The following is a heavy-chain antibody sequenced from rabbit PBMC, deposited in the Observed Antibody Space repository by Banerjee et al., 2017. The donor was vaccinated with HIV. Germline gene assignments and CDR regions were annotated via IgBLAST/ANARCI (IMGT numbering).Heavy chain of an antibody. V-gene: IGHV1S40*01. J-gene: IGHJ4*01. Sequence: QSLEESGGDLVKPEGSLTLTCTASGFSFSNKYVMCWVRQAPGKGLEWIGCIYTGNGNTHYASWAKGRFTISKTSSTTVTLQMTSLTAADTATYFCARDAGSYAYIDGYFNLWGQGTLVTVS. CDR2: IYTGNGNT. D-gene: IGHD6-1*01. CDR1: GFSFSNKYV. CDR3: ARDAGSYAYIDGYFNL.